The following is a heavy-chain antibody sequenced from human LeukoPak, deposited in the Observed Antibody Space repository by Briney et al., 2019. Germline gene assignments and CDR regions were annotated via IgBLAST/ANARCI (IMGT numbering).Heavy chain of an antibody. D-gene: IGHD3-10*01. J-gene: IGHJ5*02. V-gene: IGHV2-5*01. Sequence: ESGPTLVNPTQTLTLTCTFSGFSLSTSGVGVGWIRQPPGKALEWLALIYWNDDKRYSPSLKSRLTITKDTSKNQVVLTMTNMDPVDTATYYCAHSTFISLRSARFDPWGQGTLVTVPS. CDR2: IYWNDDK. CDR3: AHSTFISLRSARFDP. CDR1: GFSLSTSGVG.